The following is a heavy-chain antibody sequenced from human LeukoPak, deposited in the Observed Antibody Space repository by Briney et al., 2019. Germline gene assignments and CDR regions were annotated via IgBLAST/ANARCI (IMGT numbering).Heavy chain of an antibody. CDR3: ARHRDDSSASDI. CDR2: IYPGDSDT. Sequence: GESLKISCKGSGYSFTGYWIGWVRQMPGKGLEYMGIIYPGDSDTTYSPSFQGQVTISADKSISTAYLQWTSLKASDTAMYFCARHRDDSSASDIWGQGTMVTVSS. CDR1: GYSFTGYW. D-gene: IGHD4-11*01. V-gene: IGHV5-51*01. J-gene: IGHJ3*02.